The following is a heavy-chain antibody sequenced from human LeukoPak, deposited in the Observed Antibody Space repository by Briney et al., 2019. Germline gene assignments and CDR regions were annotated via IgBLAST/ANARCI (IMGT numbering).Heavy chain of an antibody. CDR2: ISSSSSYI. Sequence: PRGSLRLSCAASGFTFSSYSMNWVRQAPGKGLEWVSSISSSSSYIYYADSVKGRFTISRDNAKNSLDLQMNSLRAEDTSVYYCARRYCSGGSCYVQDAFDIWGQGTMVTVSS. CDR3: ARRYCSGGSCYVQDAFDI. V-gene: IGHV3-21*01. J-gene: IGHJ3*02. CDR1: GFTFSSYS. D-gene: IGHD2-15*01.